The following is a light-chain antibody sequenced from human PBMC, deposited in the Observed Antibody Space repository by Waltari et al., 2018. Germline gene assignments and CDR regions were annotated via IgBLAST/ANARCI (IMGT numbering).Light chain of an antibody. Sequence: LSCRASRAIANNLAWYQQKPGQALRLLIYDASTRATGIPARFSGSWSGTEFTLTITSLQSEDSAVYFCQQFNTGYSFGQGTKLEIK. CDR3: QQFNTGYS. V-gene: IGKV3-15*01. J-gene: IGKJ2*01. CDR1: RAIANN. CDR2: DAS.